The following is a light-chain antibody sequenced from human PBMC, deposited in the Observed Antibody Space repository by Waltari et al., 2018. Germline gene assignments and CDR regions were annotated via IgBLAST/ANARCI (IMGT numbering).Light chain of an antibody. J-gene: IGKJ1*01. CDR3: QHYVRLPAT. V-gene: IGKV3-20*01. Sequence: IVLTQSPGTLSLSPGERATLSCRASQSVSRSLAWYQQKPGPAPKLLIYGASTRATGLPDRFTGSGSETDFRLTVSSLEPEDFAIYFCQHYVRLPATFGKGTKVEIK. CDR2: GAS. CDR1: QSVSRS.